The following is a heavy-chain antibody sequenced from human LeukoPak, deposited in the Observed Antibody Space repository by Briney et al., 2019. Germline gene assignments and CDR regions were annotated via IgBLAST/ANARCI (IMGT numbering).Heavy chain of an antibody. CDR3: ARDRGYYDSSGDQYYFDY. V-gene: IGHV4-31*03. CDR1: GGSISSGGYY. Sequence: SETLSLTCTVSGGSISSGGYYWSWIRQHPGKGLEWIGYIYYSGSTYYNPSLKSRVTISVDTSKNQFSLKLSSVTAADTAVYYCARDRGYYDSSGDQYYFDYWGQGTLVTASS. J-gene: IGHJ4*02. CDR2: IYYSGST. D-gene: IGHD3-22*01.